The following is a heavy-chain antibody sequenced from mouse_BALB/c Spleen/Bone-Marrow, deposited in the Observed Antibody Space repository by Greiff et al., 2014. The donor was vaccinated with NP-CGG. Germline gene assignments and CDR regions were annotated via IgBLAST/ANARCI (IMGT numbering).Heavy chain of an antibody. J-gene: IGHJ2*01. CDR2: ISDGGTYS. V-gene: IGHV5-4*02. Sequence: EVQLVESGGGLMKPGGSLKLSCAASGFTFSDYYMYWVRQTPEKRLEWVATISDGGTYSYYADSVKGRFTITRDNAKSNLYLQMNSLKSEDTAMYYCARDMVDYWGQGTTLTVSS. CDR3: ARDMVDY. D-gene: IGHD1-1*02. CDR1: GFTFSDYY.